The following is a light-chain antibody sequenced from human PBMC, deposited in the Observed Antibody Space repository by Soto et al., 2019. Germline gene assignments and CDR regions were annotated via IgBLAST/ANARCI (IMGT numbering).Light chain of an antibody. CDR3: QQYNNWPPWT. CDR1: QSVSNN. Sequence: EIVMTQSPATLSVSPGERATLSGRASQSVSNNLAWYQQKAGQAPRLLIYGASTRSTGITARFSGSGSGTEFTLTISSLQSEDFAVYYCQQYNNWPPWTFGQGTKVEIK. V-gene: IGKV3-15*01. CDR2: GAS. J-gene: IGKJ1*01.